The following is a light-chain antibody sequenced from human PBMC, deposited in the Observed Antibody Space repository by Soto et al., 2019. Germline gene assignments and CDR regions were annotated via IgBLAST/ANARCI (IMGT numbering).Light chain of an antibody. CDR3: SSYTSSSIYV. Sequence: QSVLTQPPSVSGSPGQSVTISCTGTSSDVGSYNRVSWYQQPPGTAPKLMIYEVSTRPSGVPDRFSGSKSGNTASLTISGLQVEDEADYYCSSYTSSSIYVFGTGTKLTVL. CDR1: SSDVGSYNR. CDR2: EVS. J-gene: IGLJ1*01. V-gene: IGLV2-18*02.